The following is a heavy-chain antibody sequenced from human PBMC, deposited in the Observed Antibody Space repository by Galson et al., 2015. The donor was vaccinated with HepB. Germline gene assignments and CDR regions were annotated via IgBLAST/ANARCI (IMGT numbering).Heavy chain of an antibody. Sequence: LSLTCTVSGGSISNFYWGWIRQPPGKGLEWIGYIYYSGSTYYSPSLTSRVTISVDTSQNQFSLKLNSVTAADTAVYYCARGREWFGAWGQGTLVTVSS. J-gene: IGHJ5*02. V-gene: IGHV4-59*01. CDR3: ARGREWFGA. CDR1: GGSISNFY. CDR2: IYYSGST.